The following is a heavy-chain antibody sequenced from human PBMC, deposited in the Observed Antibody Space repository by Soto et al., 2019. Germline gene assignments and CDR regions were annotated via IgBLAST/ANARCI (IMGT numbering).Heavy chain of an antibody. J-gene: IGHJ4*02. CDR3: ARSFAVAAAVPFDY. V-gene: IGHV4-31*03. CDR1: GGSISSGGYY. D-gene: IGHD6-13*01. Sequence: SETLSLTCTVSGGSISSGGYYWSWIRQHPGKGLEWIGYIYYSGSTYYNPSLKSRVTISVDTSKNQFSLKLSSVTAADTAVYYCARSFAVAAAVPFDYWGQGPLVTVSS. CDR2: IYYSGST.